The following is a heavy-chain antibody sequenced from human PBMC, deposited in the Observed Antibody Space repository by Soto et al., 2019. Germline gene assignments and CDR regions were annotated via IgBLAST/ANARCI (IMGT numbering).Heavy chain of an antibody. CDR2: ISASGRST. D-gene: IGHD2-15*01. V-gene: IGHV3-23*01. CDR1: GLTFSTSA. J-gene: IGHJ6*02. Sequence: GGSLRLSCAASGLTFSTSAMSWVRQAPGKGLEWVSLISASGRSTDYADSVKGRFTISRDNSKSTVYLQMNSLRADDTAVYYCTKDPPSEKLQPDYGMDVWGQGTTVTVSS. CDR3: TKDPPSEKLQPDYGMDV.